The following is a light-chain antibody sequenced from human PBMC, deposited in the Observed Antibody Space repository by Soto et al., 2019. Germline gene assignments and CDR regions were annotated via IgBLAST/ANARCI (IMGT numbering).Light chain of an antibody. CDR3: QQYNSYSS. CDR2: QTS. CDR1: QYINTR. V-gene: IGKV3D-11*01. Sequence: EIVLTQSPATLSSFPGDRVTLSCRASQYINTRLAWYQHRPGQAPRLLIYQTSIRAAGIPARFSASGTGTDFTLTISDVQPEDFATYYCQQYNSYSSFGPGTKVDIK. J-gene: IGKJ3*01.